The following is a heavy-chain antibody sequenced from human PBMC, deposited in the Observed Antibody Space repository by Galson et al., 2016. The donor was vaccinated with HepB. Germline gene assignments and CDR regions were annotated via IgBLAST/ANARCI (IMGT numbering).Heavy chain of an antibody. V-gene: IGHV3-53*05. Sequence: SLRLSCAGTGFTVSNNYMSWVRQAPGKGLQWVSLIYSGGDTDYADSVKGRFTISRDSSKNTLYLQMSSLRVEDTAVYYCVKDPHFYYGMDVWGQGITVTVAS. D-gene: IGHD3-3*02. CDR3: VKDPHFYYGMDV. CDR2: IYSGGDT. CDR1: GFTVSNNY. J-gene: IGHJ6*02.